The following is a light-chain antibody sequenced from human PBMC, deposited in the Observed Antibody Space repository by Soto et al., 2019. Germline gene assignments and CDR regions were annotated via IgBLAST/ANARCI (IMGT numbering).Light chain of an antibody. J-gene: IGLJ1*01. CDR2: EAT. Sequence: QSALTQPASVSGSPEQSITISCTGTSNDVGRYNLVSWYQHHPGKAPKVMIYEATKRPSGVSNRFSGSKSGNTASLTISGLQTEDEADYYCTSYATGRTLYVFGTGTKLTVL. V-gene: IGLV2-14*02. CDR1: SNDVGRYNL. CDR3: TSYATGRTLYV.